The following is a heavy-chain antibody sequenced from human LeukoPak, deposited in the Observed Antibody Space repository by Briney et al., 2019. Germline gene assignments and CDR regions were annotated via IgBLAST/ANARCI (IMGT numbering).Heavy chain of an antibody. J-gene: IGHJ1*01. D-gene: IGHD6-13*01. CDR1: GFIFSSYA. CDR3: AKVPYSSSSAEYFRH. CDR2: IDNSGGVT. Sequence: GGSLRLSCTASGFIFSSYAMTWVRQAPGRGLEWVSGIDNSGGVTYYADSVRGCFTISRDNSKNTLYLQMNSLRAEDTAVYYCAKVPYSSSSAEYFRHWGQGTLVTVSS. V-gene: IGHV3-23*01.